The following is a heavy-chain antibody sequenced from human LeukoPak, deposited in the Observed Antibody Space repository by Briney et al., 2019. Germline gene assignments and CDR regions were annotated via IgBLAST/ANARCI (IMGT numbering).Heavy chain of an antibody. CDR1: GGSFSGYY. J-gene: IGHJ4*02. D-gene: IGHD7-27*01. CDR3: ARRELGIYYFDY. V-gene: IGHV4-34*01. Sequence: PSVTLSLTCAVYGGSFSGYYWSWIRQPPGKGLEWIGEINHSGSTNYNPSLKSRVTISVDTSKNQFSLKLSSVTAADTAVYYCARRELGIYYFDYWGQGTLVTVSS. CDR2: INHSGST.